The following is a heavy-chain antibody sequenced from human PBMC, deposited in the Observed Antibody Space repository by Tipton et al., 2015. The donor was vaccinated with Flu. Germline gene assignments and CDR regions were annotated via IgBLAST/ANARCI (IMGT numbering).Heavy chain of an antibody. CDR2: IYSSGST. CDR1: GASISSRSYY. V-gene: IGHV4-39*07. CDR3: ATHCVGVCSHAFDI. D-gene: IGHD2-21*02. Sequence: LRLSCTVSGASISSRSYYWGWIRQPPGKGLEWIGCIYSSGSTYYNPSLKSRVTISLDTSKNQFSLKLSSVTAADTAVYYCATHCVGVCSHAFDIWGQGTMVTVSS. J-gene: IGHJ3*02.